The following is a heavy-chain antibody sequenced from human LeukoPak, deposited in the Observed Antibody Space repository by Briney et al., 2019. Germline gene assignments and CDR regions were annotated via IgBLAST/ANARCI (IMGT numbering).Heavy chain of an antibody. Sequence: ASVKVSCKVFGYTLTELPIHWVRQAPGKGLEWVGGFDPEDGETTYAQKFQGRVTMTEDTSTDTAYMEVSGLRSEDTAVYYCATRTTGTTDVLDIWGQGTMVTVSS. CDR3: ATRTTGTTDVLDI. D-gene: IGHD1-1*01. J-gene: IGHJ3*02. CDR2: FDPEDGET. CDR1: GYTLTELP. V-gene: IGHV1-24*01.